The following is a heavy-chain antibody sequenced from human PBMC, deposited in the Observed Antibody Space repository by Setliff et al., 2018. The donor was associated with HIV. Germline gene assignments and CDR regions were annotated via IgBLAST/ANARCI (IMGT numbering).Heavy chain of an antibody. CDR1: GGSISSYY. J-gene: IGHJ4*02. Sequence: ETLSLTCTVSGGSISSYYWSWIRQPPGKGLEWIGYIYTSGSTNYNPSLKSRVTISVDTSKNQFSLKLSSVTAADTAIYYCARGVNFDYWGQGTQVTVSS. V-gene: IGHV4-4*08. D-gene: IGHD3-3*01. CDR2: IYTSGST. CDR3: ARGVNFDY.